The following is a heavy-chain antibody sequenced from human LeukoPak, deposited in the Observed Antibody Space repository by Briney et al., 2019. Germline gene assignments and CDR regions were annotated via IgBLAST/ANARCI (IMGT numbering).Heavy chain of an antibody. J-gene: IGHJ4*02. Sequence: PGGTLRLSCAVSGFTFSTYIMSWVRQAPGKELEWVASIKQDENEKFSVDSVKGRFTISRDNAKNSLYLQMNSLRAEDTAVYYCARTSVRDGYRYFDYWGQGTLVTVSS. CDR3: ARTSVRDGYRYFDY. CDR1: GFTFSTYI. D-gene: IGHD5-24*01. CDR2: IKQDENEK. V-gene: IGHV3-7*04.